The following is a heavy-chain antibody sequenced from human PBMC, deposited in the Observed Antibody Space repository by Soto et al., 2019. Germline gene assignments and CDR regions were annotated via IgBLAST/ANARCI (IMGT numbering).Heavy chain of an antibody. D-gene: IGHD3-10*01. CDR2: IIPILGIA. V-gene: IGHV1-69*02. CDR3: AAPSESRYAFDI. Sequence: SVKVSCKASGGTFSSYTISWVRQAPGQGLEWMGRIIPILGIANYAQKFQGRVTITADKSTSTAYMELSSPRSEDTAVYYCAAPSESRYAFDIWGQGTMVTVSS. CDR1: GGTFSSYT. J-gene: IGHJ3*02.